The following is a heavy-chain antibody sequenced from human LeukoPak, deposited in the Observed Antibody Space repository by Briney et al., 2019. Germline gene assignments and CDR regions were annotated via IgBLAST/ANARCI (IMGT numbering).Heavy chain of an antibody. CDR2: IYTSGST. Sequence: SETLSLTRTVSGGSISHNYWSWIRQPPGKGLEWIGYIYTSGSTNYNPSLKSRVTISVDTSKNQFSLKLSSVTAADTAVYYCASRGYNWNDDAFDIWGQGTMVTVSS. CDR3: ASRGYNWNDDAFDI. J-gene: IGHJ3*02. V-gene: IGHV4-4*09. D-gene: IGHD1-1*01. CDR1: GGSISHNY.